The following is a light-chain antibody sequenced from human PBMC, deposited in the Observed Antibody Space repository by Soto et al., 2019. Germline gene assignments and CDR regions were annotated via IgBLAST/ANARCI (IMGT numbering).Light chain of an antibody. CDR3: MQALQTPYT. Sequence: EIEMTQSPPSLTVTAGEPASISCRSSQRLLHSNGTTFLDWYLQKPGHSPQLLIYLGSNRASGVPDRVSGSEAGTDFTLKISRVEAEDVGVYYCMQALQTPYTVGQGTNVDSK. V-gene: IGKV2-28*01. CDR1: QRLLHSNGTTF. J-gene: IGKJ2*01. CDR2: LGS.